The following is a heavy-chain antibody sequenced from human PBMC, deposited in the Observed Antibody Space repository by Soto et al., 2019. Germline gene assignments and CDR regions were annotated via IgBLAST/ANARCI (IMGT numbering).Heavy chain of an antibody. CDR2: ISGSGGST. CDR1: GFTFSSYA. J-gene: IGHJ4*02. Sequence: GGSLRLSCAASGFTFSSYAMSWVRQAPGKGLEWVSAISGSGGSTYYADSVRGRFTISSDNSKTTMYLQMNSLRAEDTAVYYCAKIAIAAAGKKGISPSLVNWGQGTLVTVSS. CDR3: AKIAIAAAGKKGISPSLVN. D-gene: IGHD6-13*01. V-gene: IGHV3-23*01.